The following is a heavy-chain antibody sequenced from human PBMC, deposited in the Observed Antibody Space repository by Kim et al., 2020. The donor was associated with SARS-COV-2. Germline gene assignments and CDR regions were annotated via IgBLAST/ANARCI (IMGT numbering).Heavy chain of an antibody. CDR1: GYTFTSYA. V-gene: IGHV7-4-1*02. Sequence: ASVKVSCKASGYTFTSYAMNWVRQAPGQGLEWMGWINTNTGNPTYAQGFTGRFVFSLDTSVSTAYLQISSLKAEDTAVYYCACEPLRYFDWSSRSDAFDIWGQGTMVTVSS. CDR3: ACEPLRYFDWSSRSDAFDI. J-gene: IGHJ3*02. CDR2: INTNTGNP. D-gene: IGHD3-9*01.